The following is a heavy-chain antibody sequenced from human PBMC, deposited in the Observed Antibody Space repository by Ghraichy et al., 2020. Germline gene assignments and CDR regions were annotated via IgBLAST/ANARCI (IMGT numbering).Heavy chain of an antibody. CDR2: ISSSGSTI. CDR1: GFTFSDYY. Sequence: GGSLRLSCAASGFTFSDYYMSWIRQAPGKGLEWVSYISSSGSTIYFADSVKGRFTISRDNAKNSLYLQMNSLRAEDTAVYYCARAGDYVWGSYRPLDYWGQGTLVTVSS. D-gene: IGHD3-16*02. CDR3: ARAGDYVWGSYRPLDY. J-gene: IGHJ4*02. V-gene: IGHV3-11*01.